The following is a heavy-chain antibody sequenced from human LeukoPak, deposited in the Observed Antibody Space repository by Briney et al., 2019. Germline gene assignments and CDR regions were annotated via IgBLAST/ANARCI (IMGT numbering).Heavy chain of an antibody. CDR3: AELGITMIGGV. D-gene: IGHD3-10*02. CDR1: GFTFSDYE. CDR2: ISISGTTI. V-gene: IGHV3-48*03. Sequence: GGSLRLSCAASGFTFSDYEMNWVRQAPGKGLEWLSHISISGTTIHYADSVKGRFTISRDNARNSLYLQMNSLRAEDTAVYYCAELGITMIGGVWGKGTTVTISS. J-gene: IGHJ6*04.